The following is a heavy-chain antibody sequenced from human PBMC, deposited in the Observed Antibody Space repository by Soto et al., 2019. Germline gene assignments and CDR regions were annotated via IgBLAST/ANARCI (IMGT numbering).Heavy chain of an antibody. V-gene: IGHV4-39*01. CDR1: GGSISSSSYF. D-gene: IGHD3-10*01. J-gene: IGHJ4*02. CDR2: IYYSGGT. Sequence: PSETLSLTCTVSGGSISSSSYFWGWIRQPPGKGLEWIGSIYYSGGTYYTPSLKSRVTISVDTSKNQFSLKLSSVTAADTAVYYCARISGSYYVIDYWGQGTLVTVSS. CDR3: ARISGSYYVIDY.